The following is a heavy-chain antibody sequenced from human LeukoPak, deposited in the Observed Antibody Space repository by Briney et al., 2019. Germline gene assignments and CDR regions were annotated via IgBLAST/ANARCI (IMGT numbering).Heavy chain of an antibody. Sequence: PSETLSLTCSVSGGSISSYYWSWIRQPPGKGLEWIGYIYYSGSTDYNPSLKSRVTISVDTSKNQFSLKLSSVTAADTAVYYCARGSTVTKGYYYYYYMDVWGKGTTVTVSS. J-gene: IGHJ6*03. CDR1: GGSISSYY. CDR3: ARGSTVTKGYYYYYYMDV. CDR2: IYYSGST. V-gene: IGHV4-59*01. D-gene: IGHD4-17*01.